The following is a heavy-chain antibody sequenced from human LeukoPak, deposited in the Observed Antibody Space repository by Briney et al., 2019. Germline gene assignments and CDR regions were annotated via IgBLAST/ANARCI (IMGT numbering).Heavy chain of an antibody. CDR3: VNDRTPGPGEAPPGSHWFDP. J-gene: IGHJ5*02. CDR2: ISAGDGSG. Sequence: PGGSLRLSCAASGFTFRNYAMSWVRQAPGKGLEWVSAISAGDGSGYYADSVKGRFTISRDNSRNTLYLQMNSLRDEDTAVYHCVNDRTPGPGEAPPGSHWFDPWGQGTLVTVSA. CDR1: GFTFRNYA. D-gene: IGHD6-13*01. V-gene: IGHV3-23*01.